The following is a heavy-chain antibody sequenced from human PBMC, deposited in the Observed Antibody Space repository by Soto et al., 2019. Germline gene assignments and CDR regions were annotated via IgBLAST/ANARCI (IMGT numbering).Heavy chain of an antibody. D-gene: IGHD3-9*01. J-gene: IGHJ6*02. Sequence: GGSLRLSCAASGFTFSSYSMNWVRQAPGKGLEWVSSISSSSSYIYYADSVKGRFTISRDNAKNSLYLQMNSLRAEDTAVYYCARDYYDILTGYYPLGMDVWGQGTTVTVSS. CDR3: ARDYYDILTGYYPLGMDV. CDR2: ISSSSSYI. V-gene: IGHV3-21*01. CDR1: GFTFSSYS.